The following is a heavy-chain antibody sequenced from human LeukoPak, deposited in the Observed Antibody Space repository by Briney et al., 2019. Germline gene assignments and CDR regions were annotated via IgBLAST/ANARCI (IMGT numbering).Heavy chain of an antibody. CDR3: AKEMYSRGSFDC. D-gene: IGHD2-15*01. Sequence: PGGSLRLSCAASGFTFSSYSMNWVRQAPGKGLEWVSIITGSGGSTYYADSVKGRFTISRDISTNTLYLQMNSLRAEDTAIYYCAKEMYSRGSFDCWGQGTLVTVSS. J-gene: IGHJ4*02. CDR1: GFTFSSYS. V-gene: IGHV3-23*01. CDR2: ITGSGGST.